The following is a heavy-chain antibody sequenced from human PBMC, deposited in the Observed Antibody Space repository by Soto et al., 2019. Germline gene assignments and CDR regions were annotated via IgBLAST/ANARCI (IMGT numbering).Heavy chain of an antibody. CDR1: GGSISSCY. CDR3: ARDRGAVAGLYNYYYYYGMDV. Sequence: PSETLSLTCTVSGGSISSCYWSWIRQPPGKGLEWIGYIYYSGSTNYNPSLKSRVTISVDTSKNQFSLKLSSVTAADTAVYYCARDRGAVAGLYNYYYYYGMDVWGQGTTVTSP. J-gene: IGHJ6*02. CDR2: IYYSGST. V-gene: IGHV4-59*01. D-gene: IGHD6-19*01.